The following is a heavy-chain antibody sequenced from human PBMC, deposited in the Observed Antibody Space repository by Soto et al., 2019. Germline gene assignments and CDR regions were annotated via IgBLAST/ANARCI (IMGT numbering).Heavy chain of an antibody. CDR3: ARGGLRLRGGFIDS. Sequence: QVQLVQSGAEVKKPGSSVKVSCKASGGTFSSYAISWVRQAPGQGLEWMGGIIPIFGTANYAQKFQGRVTITADEATSTGHRELSSLRSEDTAVYYCARGGLRLRGGFIDSWGQGTLVTVSS. J-gene: IGHJ4*02. V-gene: IGHV1-69*12. CDR2: IIPIFGTA. D-gene: IGHD5-12*01. CDR1: GGTFSSYA.